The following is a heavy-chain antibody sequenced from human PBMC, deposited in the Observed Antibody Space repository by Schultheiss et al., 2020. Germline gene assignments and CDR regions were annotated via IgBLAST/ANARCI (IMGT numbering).Heavy chain of an antibody. CDR2: INHSGST. D-gene: IGHD4-17*01. CDR1: GGSFSGYY. V-gene: IGHV4-34*01. CDR3: ARGTTVGLCY. J-gene: IGHJ4*02. Sequence: SETLSLTCAVYGGSFSGYYWSWIRQPPGKGLEWIGEINHSGSTNYNPSLKSRVTISVDTSKNQFSLKLSSVTAADTAVYYCARGTTVGLCYWGQGTLVTVSS.